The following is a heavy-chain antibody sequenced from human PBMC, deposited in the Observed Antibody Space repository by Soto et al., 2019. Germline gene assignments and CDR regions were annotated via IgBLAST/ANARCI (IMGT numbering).Heavy chain of an antibody. J-gene: IGHJ6*02. D-gene: IGHD3-10*01. CDR2: IRGDGGQT. CDR3: ARDFKVSGGHYGSLNYYYGMDV. Sequence: GGSLRLSCTASGFTFTSYGMGWVRQAPGKGLQWVSTIRGDGGQTHYTDSVKGRFSISRDNSKNTVYLQMDSLRAEDTAMYFCARDFKVSGGHYGSLNYYYGMDVWGQGTTVTVSS. CDR1: GFTFTSYG. V-gene: IGHV3-23*01.